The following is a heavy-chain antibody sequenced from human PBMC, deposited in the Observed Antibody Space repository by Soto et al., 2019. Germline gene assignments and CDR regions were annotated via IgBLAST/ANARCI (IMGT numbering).Heavy chain of an antibody. Sequence: EVQLVESGGVLVQPGGSLRLSCAASGFTFSLYSMSWVRQAPGKGLEWVSYISRSSTGIHYADSVKGRFTISRDDATNSMHLQMNSLRDGDTAVYYCTRAVTWGLDVWGQGTTVSISS. CDR2: ISRSSTGI. D-gene: IGHD3-16*02. V-gene: IGHV3-48*02. CDR1: GFTFSLYS. J-gene: IGHJ6*02. CDR3: TRAVTWGLDV.